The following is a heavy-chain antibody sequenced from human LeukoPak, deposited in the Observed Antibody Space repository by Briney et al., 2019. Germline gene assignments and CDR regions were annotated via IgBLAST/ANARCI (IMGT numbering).Heavy chain of an antibody. CDR2: IYCSGST. J-gene: IGHJ5*02. D-gene: IGHD7-27*01. CDR3: ASLGLNNWFDP. CDR1: GGSISSYY. Sequence: SETLSLTCTVSGGSISSYYWSWIRQPPGKGLEWIGYIYCSGSTNYNPSLKSRVTISVDTSKNQFSLKLSSVTAADTAVYYCASLGLNNWFDPWGQGTLVTVSS. V-gene: IGHV4-59*08.